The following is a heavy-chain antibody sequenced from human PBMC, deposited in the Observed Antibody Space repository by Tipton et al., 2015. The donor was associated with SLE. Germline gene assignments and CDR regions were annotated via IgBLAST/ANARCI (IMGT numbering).Heavy chain of an antibody. CDR3: ARLHGYSYGLNWFDP. J-gene: IGHJ5*02. V-gene: IGHV4-59*04. D-gene: IGHD5-18*01. Sequence: TLSLTCTVSGDSFTRHYWSWIRQPPGKGLEWIGSIYYTGTTTYYNSFLKSRVTMSVDTSKNQFSLRLTSVIAADTAVYYCARLHGYSYGLNWFDPWGQGTLISVSS. CDR1: GDSFTRHY. CDR2: IYYTGTTT.